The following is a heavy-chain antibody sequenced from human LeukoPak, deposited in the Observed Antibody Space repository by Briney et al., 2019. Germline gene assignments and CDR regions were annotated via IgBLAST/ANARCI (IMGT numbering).Heavy chain of an antibody. Sequence: GSLRLSCAASGFTFSSYSMNWVRQAPGKGLEWVSSISSSSSYIYYADSVKGRFTISRDNAKSSLYLQMNSLRAEDTAVYYRARDYGYYGSGSYDWGQGTLVTVSS. CDR1: GFTFSSYS. V-gene: IGHV3-21*01. CDR2: ISSSSSYI. J-gene: IGHJ4*02. CDR3: ARDYGYYGSGSYD. D-gene: IGHD3-10*01.